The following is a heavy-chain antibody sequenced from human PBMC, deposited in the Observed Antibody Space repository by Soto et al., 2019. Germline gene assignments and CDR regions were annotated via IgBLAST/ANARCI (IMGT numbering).Heavy chain of an antibody. Sequence: QVQLVQSGAEVKKPGASVKVSCKASGYTFTSYGISWVRQAPGQGLEWMGWISAYNGNTNYAQKLQGRVTMTTDTXKSXAXVELRSLRADDTAVYYCAREDGVGFGALFLCYGMDVWGQGTTVTVSS. V-gene: IGHV1-18*01. CDR2: ISAYNGNT. D-gene: IGHD3-10*01. CDR3: AREDGVGFGALFLCYGMDV. CDR1: GYTFTSYG. J-gene: IGHJ6*02.